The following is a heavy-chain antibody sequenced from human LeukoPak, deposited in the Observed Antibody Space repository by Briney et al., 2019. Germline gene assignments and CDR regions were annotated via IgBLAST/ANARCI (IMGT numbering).Heavy chain of an antibody. CDR3: ARDRRDGYNLYYFDL. CDR1: GASISSYY. J-gene: IGHJ5*02. Sequence: KPSETLSLTCGVSGASISSYYWSWIRQPAGKGVEWIGRIYTSGSTNYNPSLKSRVTISVDTSKNQFSLKLSSVTAADTAVYYCARDRRDGYNLYYFDLWGQGTLVTFSS. CDR2: IYTSGST. V-gene: IGHV4-4*07. D-gene: IGHD5-24*01.